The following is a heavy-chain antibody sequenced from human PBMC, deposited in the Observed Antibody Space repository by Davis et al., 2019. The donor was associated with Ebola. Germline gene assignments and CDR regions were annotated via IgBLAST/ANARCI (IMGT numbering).Heavy chain of an antibody. D-gene: IGHD1-1*01. Sequence: MPSETLSLTCAVSGGFVSSGGYSWSWIRQPPGTGLEWIGYYYYTGSTHYSPSLKILVTISVDTSKNQFSLKLSSVTAADTAVYYCARGRRQLVTRHPGFDYWGQGTLVTVSS. CDR3: ARGRRQLVTRHPGFDY. CDR1: GGFVSSGGYS. V-gene: IGHV4-30-4*07. CDR2: YYYTGST. J-gene: IGHJ4*02.